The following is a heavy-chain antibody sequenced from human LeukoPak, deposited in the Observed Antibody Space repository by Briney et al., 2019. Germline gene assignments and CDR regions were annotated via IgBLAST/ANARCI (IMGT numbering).Heavy chain of an antibody. Sequence: GGSLRLSCAASGFTFSSYTMHWVRQAPDKGLEWVAVISHDGGNKYYADSVKGRFTISRDNSKNTLYLQMNGLRAEETAMYYCAIPYTSGWSLYFDNWGQGTLVTVSS. CDR1: GFTFSSYT. D-gene: IGHD6-19*01. CDR3: AIPYTSGWSLYFDN. CDR2: ISHDGGNK. J-gene: IGHJ4*02. V-gene: IGHV3-30-3*01.